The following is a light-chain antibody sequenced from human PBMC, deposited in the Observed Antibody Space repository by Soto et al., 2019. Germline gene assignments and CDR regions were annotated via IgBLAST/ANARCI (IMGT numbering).Light chain of an antibody. Sequence: EIVLTQSPVTLSLSPGERDTLSCRASQSVSSSYLAWYQQKPGQAPRLLIYGASSRATDIPDKFSGSGSGADFTLTISRLEPEDFAVYYCQHYDTSLRTFGQGTKVDIK. J-gene: IGKJ1*01. CDR2: GAS. V-gene: IGKV3-20*01. CDR3: QHYDTSLRT. CDR1: QSVSSSY.